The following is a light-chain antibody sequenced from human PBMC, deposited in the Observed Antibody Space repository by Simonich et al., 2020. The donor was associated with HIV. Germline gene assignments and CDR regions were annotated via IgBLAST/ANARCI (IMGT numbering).Light chain of an antibody. J-gene: IGLJ2*01. V-gene: IGLV6-57*01. CDR1: STVIARNY. CDR3: QSYDSSIRV. CDR2: DDN. Sequence: NFMLTQPHSVSESPGKTVTISCXRSSTVIARNYVQWSQQRPGSSPTTVIYDDNHRPSGVPDRFSGSIDXXSNSASLTISXLKTEDEADYYCQSYDSSIRVFGGGTKVTVL.